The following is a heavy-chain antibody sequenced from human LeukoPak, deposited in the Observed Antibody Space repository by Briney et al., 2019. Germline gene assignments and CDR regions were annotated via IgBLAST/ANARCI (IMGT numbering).Heavy chain of an antibody. Sequence: SGTLSLTCAVSGGSISSSNWWSWVRQPPGTGLEWIGEIYHSGNTNYNPSLKSRATISVDTSKDQFSLKLSSVTAADTAVYYCARDHPHGDSRGGGFDPWGQGTLVTVSS. V-gene: IGHV4-4*02. CDR2: IYHSGNT. CDR3: ARDHPHGDSRGGGFDP. D-gene: IGHD2-21*02. CDR1: GGSISSSNW. J-gene: IGHJ5*02.